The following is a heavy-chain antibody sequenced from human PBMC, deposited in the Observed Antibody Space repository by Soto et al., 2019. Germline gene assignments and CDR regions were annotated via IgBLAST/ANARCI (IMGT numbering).Heavy chain of an antibody. V-gene: IGHV3-33*01. CDR1: GFTFSSYG. D-gene: IGHD6-13*01. CDR3: ARDIGKAAAGTV. J-gene: IGHJ4*02. Sequence: QVQLVESGGGVVQPGRSLRLSCAASGFTFSSYGMHWVRQAPGKGLEWVAVIWYDGSNKYYADSVKGRFTISRDNSKNTLYLQMNSLRAEYTAVYYCARDIGKAAAGTVWGQGTLVTVSS. CDR2: IWYDGSNK.